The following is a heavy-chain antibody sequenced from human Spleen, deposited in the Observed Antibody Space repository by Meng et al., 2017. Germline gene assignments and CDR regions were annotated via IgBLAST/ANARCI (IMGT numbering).Heavy chain of an antibody. V-gene: IGHV1-2*02. CDR1: GYSFTDYY. Sequence: ASVKVSCKASGYSFTDYYMHWVRQAPGQGLEWMGWINPNSGGTNYAQKFQGRVTMTRDTPISTACMELSRLRSDDTAVYYCARGPGYYDSSGSLHYDYGMDVWGQGTTVTVSS. J-gene: IGHJ6*02. D-gene: IGHD3-22*01. CDR2: INPNSGGT. CDR3: ARGPGYYDSSGSLHYDYGMDV.